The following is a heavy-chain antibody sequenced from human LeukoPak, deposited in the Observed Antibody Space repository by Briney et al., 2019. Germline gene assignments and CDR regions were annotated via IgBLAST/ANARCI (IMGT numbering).Heavy chain of an antibody. V-gene: IGHV1-2*06. J-gene: IGHJ4*02. CDR1: GYTFTGYY. Sequence: ASVKVSCKASGYTFTGYYMHWVRQAPGQGLEWMGRINPNSGGTNYAQKFQGRVTMTRDTSISTAYMELSRLRSDDTAIYYCARVSSGGYFHTYYFDYWGQGTLVTVSS. CDR2: INPNSGGT. CDR3: ARVSSGGYFHTYYFDY. D-gene: IGHD3-22*01.